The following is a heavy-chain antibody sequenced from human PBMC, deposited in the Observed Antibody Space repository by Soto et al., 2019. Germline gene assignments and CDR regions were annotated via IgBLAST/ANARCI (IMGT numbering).Heavy chain of an antibody. CDR1: VYTFVDYY. J-gene: IGHJ5*02. D-gene: IGHD3-16*01. CDR3: ANLQGGLTFDP. CDR2: INPKSGGT. Sequence: SVKVSCKGSVYTFVDYYMHWVRQAPGQGLEWMGWINPKSGGTKYAQKFQGRVAMTRDTSISTAYMELSGLKSDDTAVYYCANLQGGLTFDPWGQGTLVTVSS. V-gene: IGHV1-2*02.